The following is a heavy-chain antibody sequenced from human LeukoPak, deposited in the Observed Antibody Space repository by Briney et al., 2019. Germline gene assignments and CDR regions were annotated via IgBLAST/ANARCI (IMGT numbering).Heavy chain of an antibody. CDR2: ISSSGSTI. J-gene: IGHJ4*02. D-gene: IGHD3-3*01. V-gene: IGHV3-11*01. CDR3: ARDHKSLEWPNPTDY. CDR1: GFTFSDYY. Sequence: GGSLRLSCAASGFTFSDYYMSWIRQAPGKGLEWVSYISSSGSTIYYADSVKGRFTISRDNAKNSLYLQMNSLRAEDTAVYYCARDHKSLEWPNPTDYRGQGTLVTVSS.